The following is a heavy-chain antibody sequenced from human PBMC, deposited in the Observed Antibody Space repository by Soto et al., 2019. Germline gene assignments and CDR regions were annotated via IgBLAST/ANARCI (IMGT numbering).Heavy chain of an antibody. CDR2: ISSSSSYI. D-gene: IGHD5-12*01. Sequence: EVQLVESGGGLVKPGGSLRLSCAASGFTFSSYSMNWVRQAPGKGLEWVSSISSSSSYIYYADSVKGRFTISRDNAKNSRYLQMNSLRAEDTAVYYCARVATGQEGYYYYYMDVWGKGTTVTVSS. CDR1: GFTFSSYS. V-gene: IGHV3-21*01. CDR3: ARVATGQEGYYYYYMDV. J-gene: IGHJ6*03.